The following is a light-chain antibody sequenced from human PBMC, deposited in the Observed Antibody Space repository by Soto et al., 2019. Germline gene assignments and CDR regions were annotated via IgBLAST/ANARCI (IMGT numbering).Light chain of an antibody. J-gene: IGKJ2*01. Sequence: DIQMTQSPSTLSASVGDRVTITCRASQTISTSLARYQQQPGKAPSLLIYDATSLQSGVPSRFSGSGSGTEFILTITSLQPDDSATYYCQQYDDYPFIFGPGTKLEIK. CDR2: DAT. CDR1: QTISTS. CDR3: QQYDDYPFI. V-gene: IGKV1-5*01.